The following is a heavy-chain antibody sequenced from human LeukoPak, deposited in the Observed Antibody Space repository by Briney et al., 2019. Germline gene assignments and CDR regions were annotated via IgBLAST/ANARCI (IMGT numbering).Heavy chain of an antibody. D-gene: IGHD5-12*01. CDR1: GFTFSSYG. Sequence: QPGGSLRLSCAASGFTFSSYGMHWVRQAPGKGLEWVAVISYDGSNKYYADSVKGRFTTSRDNAKNSLYLQMNSLRAEDTAFYYCAINGGGDGGYGNFDYWGQGTLVTVSS. CDR2: ISYDGSNK. V-gene: IGHV3-30*03. CDR3: AINGGGDGGYGNFDY. J-gene: IGHJ4*02.